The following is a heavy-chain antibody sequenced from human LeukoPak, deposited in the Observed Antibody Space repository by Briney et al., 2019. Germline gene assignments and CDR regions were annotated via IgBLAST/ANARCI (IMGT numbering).Heavy chain of an antibody. J-gene: IGHJ4*02. D-gene: IGHD3/OR15-3a*01. Sequence: ASVKVSCKASGYTFTAYYMHWVRQAPGQGLEWMGWIDPNSGGTDYAQKFRGRVTMTRDTSTSTAYMDLSSLSDDTAVYYCARDREGLAYFDYWGQGTLVTVSS. CDR3: ARDREGLAYFDY. V-gene: IGHV1-2*02. CDR1: GYTFTAYY. CDR2: IDPNSGGT.